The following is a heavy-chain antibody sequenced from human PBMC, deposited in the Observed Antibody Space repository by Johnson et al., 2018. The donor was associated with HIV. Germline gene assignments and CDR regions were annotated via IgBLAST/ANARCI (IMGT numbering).Heavy chain of an antibody. CDR1: GFTFSSYW. V-gene: IGHV3-7*05. CDR2: IKQDGSEK. CDR3: ARGVHSGWAAFDI. D-gene: IGHD1-26*01. J-gene: IGHJ3*02. Sequence: VQLVESGGGLVQPGGSLRLSCAASGFTFSSYWMSWVRQAPGKGLEWVANIKQDGSEKYYVDSVKGRFTISRDNAKNSLYLQMNSLRAEDTAVYYGARGVHSGWAAFDIWGQGTMVTVSS.